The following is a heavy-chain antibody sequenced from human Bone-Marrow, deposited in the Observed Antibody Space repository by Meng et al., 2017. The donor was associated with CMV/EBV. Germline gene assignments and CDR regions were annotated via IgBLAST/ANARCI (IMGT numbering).Heavy chain of an antibody. CDR3: ARGTRGTSGYYDYYGMDA. CDR1: GSPASSNY. D-gene: IGHD1-7*01. CDR2: IYSGGST. V-gene: IGHV3-66*02. J-gene: IGHJ6*02. Sequence: GGFRRPSCAAFGSPASSNYMSWVRQAPGKGLEWVSVIYSGGSTYYADSVKGRFTISRDNSKNTLYLQMNSLRAEDTAVYYCARGTRGTSGYYDYYGMDAWGQGTTVTVSS.